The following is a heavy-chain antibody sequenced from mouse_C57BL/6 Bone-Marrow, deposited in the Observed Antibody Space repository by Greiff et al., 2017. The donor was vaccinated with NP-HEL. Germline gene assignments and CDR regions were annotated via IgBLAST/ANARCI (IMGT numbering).Heavy chain of an antibody. CDR3: AREGTYYYGSSFYWYFDV. CDR1: GYTFTSYW. V-gene: IGHV1-82*01. CDR2: IYPGDGDT. Sequence: QVQLQQSGAELAKPGASVKLSCKASGYTFTSYWMHWVKQRPGQGLEWIGRIYPGDGDTNYNGKFKGKATLTADKSSSTAYMQLSSLTSEDSAVYFCAREGTYYYGSSFYWYFDVWGTGTTVTVSS. J-gene: IGHJ1*03. D-gene: IGHD1-1*01.